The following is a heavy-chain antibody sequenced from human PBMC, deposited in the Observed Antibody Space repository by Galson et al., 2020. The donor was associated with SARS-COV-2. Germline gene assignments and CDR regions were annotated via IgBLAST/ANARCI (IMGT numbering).Heavy chain of an antibody. CDR1: GYTFTSYY. CDR3: ARDLAYCGGDCPLLRSFGVDYYYYYGMDV. J-gene: IGHJ6*02. V-gene: IGHV1-46*01. D-gene: IGHD2-21*02. Sequence: ASVKVSCKASGYTFTSYYMHWVRQAPGQGLEWMGIINPSGGSTSYAQKFQGRVTMTRDTSTSTVYMELSSLRSEDTAVYYCARDLAYCGGDCPLLRSFGVDYYYYYGMDVWGQGTTVTVSS. CDR2: INPSGGST.